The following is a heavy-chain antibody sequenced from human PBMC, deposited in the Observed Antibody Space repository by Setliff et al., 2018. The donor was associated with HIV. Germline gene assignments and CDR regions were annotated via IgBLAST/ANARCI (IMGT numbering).Heavy chain of an antibody. D-gene: IGHD2-2*01. CDR2: VYYTGST. J-gene: IGHJ2*01. V-gene: IGHV4-31*03. CDR1: GGSISSDAYY. Sequence: SETLSLTCTVSGGSISSDAYYWSWIRQHPGKGLEWIGYVYYTGSTYYNPSLKSRVTMSVDTSKNQFSLKLSSVTVADTAIYYCATKPRPIVVVPAATFWYFDLWGRGTLVTVS. CDR3: ATKPRPIVVVPAATFWYFDL.